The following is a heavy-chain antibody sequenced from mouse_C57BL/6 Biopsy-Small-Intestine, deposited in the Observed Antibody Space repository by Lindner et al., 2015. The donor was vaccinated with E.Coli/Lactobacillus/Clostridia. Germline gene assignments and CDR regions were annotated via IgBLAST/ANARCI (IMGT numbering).Heavy chain of an antibody. V-gene: IGHV1-34*02. Sequence: VQLQESGPELVKPGDPVKMSCKASGYTFTDYYMDWVKQSHGKSLEWIGYIYPNNGGTIYNQKFKGKATLTVDKSSSTAYMELNSLTSEDSAVYYCARRDYDAMDYWGQGTSVTVSS. CDR1: GYTFTDYY. CDR2: IYPNNGGT. CDR3: ARRDYDAMDY. J-gene: IGHJ4*01.